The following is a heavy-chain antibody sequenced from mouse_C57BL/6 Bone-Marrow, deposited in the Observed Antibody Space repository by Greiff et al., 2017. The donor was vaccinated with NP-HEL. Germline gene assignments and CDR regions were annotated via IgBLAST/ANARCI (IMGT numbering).Heavy chain of an antibody. Sequence: QVQLQQPGAELVRPGTSVKLSCKASGYTFTSYWMHWVKQRPGPGLEWIGVIDPSDSYTNYNQKFKGKATLTVDTSSSTAYMQLSSLTSEDSAVYYCANYYGSSPAWFAYWGQGTLVTVSA. CDR1: GYTFTSYW. V-gene: IGHV1-59*01. CDR2: IDPSDSYT. D-gene: IGHD1-1*01. CDR3: ANYYGSSPAWFAY. J-gene: IGHJ3*01.